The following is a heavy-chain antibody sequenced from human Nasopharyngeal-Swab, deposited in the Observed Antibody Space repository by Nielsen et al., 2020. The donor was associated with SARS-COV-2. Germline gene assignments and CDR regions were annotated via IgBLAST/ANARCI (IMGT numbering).Heavy chain of an antibody. Sequence: GGSLRLSCAASGFTFSSYGMHWVRQAPGKGLEWVAVIWYDGSNKYYADSVKGRFAISRDNSKNTLYLQMNSLRAEDTAVYYCATGDRASDYWGQGTLVTVSS. CDR1: GFTFSSYG. CDR2: IWYDGSNK. V-gene: IGHV3-33*01. D-gene: IGHD1-1*01. CDR3: ATGDRASDY. J-gene: IGHJ4*02.